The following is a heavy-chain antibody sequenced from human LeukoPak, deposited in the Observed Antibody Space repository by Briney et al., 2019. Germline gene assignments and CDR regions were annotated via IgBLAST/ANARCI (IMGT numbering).Heavy chain of an antibody. CDR2: INEDGSEK. CDR3: ARRALRYCSSTSCPAQYYGVDV. CDR1: GFTFSSYW. J-gene: IGHJ6*04. D-gene: IGHD2-2*01. Sequence: PGGSLRLSCAASGFTFSSYWMSWVRQAPGKGLEWVADINEDGSEKYYVDSVKGRFTISRDNAKNSLYLQTNSLRAEDTAVYYCARRALRYCSSTSCPAQYYGVDVWGKGTTVTVSS. V-gene: IGHV3-7*03.